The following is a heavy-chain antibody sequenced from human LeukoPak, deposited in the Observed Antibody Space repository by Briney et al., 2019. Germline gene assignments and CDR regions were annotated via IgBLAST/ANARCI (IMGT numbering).Heavy chain of an antibody. D-gene: IGHD2-8*01. Sequence: GGSLRLSCAASGFTFSNYAMSWVRQAPGKGLEWVSFVYAGGGGTYYADSVRGRFTVSRDNSKNTLYLQMDSLWAEDTAIYFCAKGKGDNPVYGHWGQGTRVTVSS. V-gene: IGHV3-23*03. CDR2: VYAGGGGT. CDR1: GFTFSNYA. J-gene: IGHJ4*02. CDR3: AKGKGDNPVYGH.